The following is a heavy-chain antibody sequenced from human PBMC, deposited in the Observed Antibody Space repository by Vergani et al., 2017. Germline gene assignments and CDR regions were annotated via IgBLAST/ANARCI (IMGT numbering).Heavy chain of an antibody. J-gene: IGHJ6*03. CDR1: GYSFTSYW. CDR3: AINGYSSKGSYYYYYMDV. V-gene: IGHV5-51*03. D-gene: IGHD6-19*01. CDR2: IYPGDSDT. Sequence: EVQLVQSGAEVKKPGESLKISCKGSGYSFTSYWIGWVRQMPGKGLEWMGIIYPGDSDTRYSPSFQGQVTISADKSISTAYLQWSSLKASDTAMYYCAINGYSSKGSYYYYYMDVWGKGTTVTVSS.